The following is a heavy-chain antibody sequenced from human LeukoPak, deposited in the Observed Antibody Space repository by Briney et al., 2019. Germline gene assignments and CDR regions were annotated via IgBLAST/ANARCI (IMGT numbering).Heavy chain of an antibody. V-gene: IGHV4-59*01. Sequence: PSETLSLTCTVSGGSISSYYWSWIRQPPGKGLEWIGYIYYSGSTNYNPSLKSRVTISVDTSKNQFSLKLSSVTAADTALYYCARVNYYDSSGYYYFDYWGQGTLVTVSS. CDR3: ARVNYYDSSGYYYFDY. CDR1: GGSISSYY. CDR2: IYYSGST. D-gene: IGHD3-22*01. J-gene: IGHJ4*02.